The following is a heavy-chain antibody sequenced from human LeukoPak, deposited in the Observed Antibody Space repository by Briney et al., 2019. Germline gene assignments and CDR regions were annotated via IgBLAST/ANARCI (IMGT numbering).Heavy chain of an antibody. CDR3: ARGVDGGFDP. D-gene: IGHD3-16*01. CDR1: RFTFSFYT. V-gene: IGHV3-64*01. J-gene: IGHJ5*02. Sequence: GGSLRLSCAPSRFTFSFYTMHCVPQAPGKGLESVSAIGPNGYSTYYVNSVKDRFTISRDNSKNTLYLQMGSVRVEDMAVYYCARGVDGGFDPWGQRALVTVSS. CDR2: IGPNGYST.